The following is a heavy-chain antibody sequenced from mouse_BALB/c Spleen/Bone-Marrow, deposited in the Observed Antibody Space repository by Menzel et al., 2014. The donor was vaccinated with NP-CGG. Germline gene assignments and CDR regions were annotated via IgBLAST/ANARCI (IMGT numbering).Heavy chain of an antibody. D-gene: IGHD2-3*01. V-gene: IGHV5-6*01. J-gene: IGHJ2*01. CDR2: ISSGGSYT. Sequence: VQRVESGCDLVEPAGGLKLSCASSGFTFSSYGLSWVRQTPDKRLEWVATISSGGSYTYYPDSVKGRFTISRDNAKNTLYLQMSSLKSEDTATYYCARCPYDGPDDCGQSATLTVAS. CDR3: ARCPYDGPDD. CDR1: GFTFSSYG.